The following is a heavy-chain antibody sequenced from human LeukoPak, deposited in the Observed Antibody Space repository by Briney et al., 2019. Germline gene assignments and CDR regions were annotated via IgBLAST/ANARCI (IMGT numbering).Heavy chain of an antibody. CDR3: ARTGQGYGGAFDI. CDR1: GYTFTRYD. CDR2: INPSGGST. J-gene: IGHJ3*02. D-gene: IGHD5-12*01. Sequence: ASVKVSCKASGYTFTRYDINWVRQAPGQGLEWMGIINPSGGSTSYAQKFQGRVTMTRDTSTSTVYMELSSLRSEDTAVYYCARTGQGYGGAFDIWGQGTMVTVSS. V-gene: IGHV1-46*01.